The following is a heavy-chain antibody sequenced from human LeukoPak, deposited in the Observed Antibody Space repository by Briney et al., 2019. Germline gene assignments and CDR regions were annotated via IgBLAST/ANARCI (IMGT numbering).Heavy chain of an antibody. CDR2: INPSGGST. J-gene: IGHJ5*02. V-gene: IGHV1-46*01. Sequence: ASVKVSCKASGYTFTSSYMHWVRQAPGQGLEWMGIINPSGGSTSYAQKFQGRVTMTRDMSTSTVYMELSSLRSEDTAVYYCATSLSYSTHWFDPWGQGTLVTVSS. CDR3: ATSLSYSTHWFDP. D-gene: IGHD1-26*01. CDR1: GYTFTSSY.